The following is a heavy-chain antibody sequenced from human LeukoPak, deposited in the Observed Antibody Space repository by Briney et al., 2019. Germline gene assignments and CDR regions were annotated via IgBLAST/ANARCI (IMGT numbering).Heavy chain of an antibody. J-gene: IGHJ4*02. CDR2: ISSSSSYI. D-gene: IGHD6-19*01. CDR1: GFTFSSYS. Sequence: GGSLRLSCAASGFTFSSYSMNWVRQAPGKGLEWVSSISSSSSYIYYADSVKGRFTISRDNAKNSLYLQMNSLRTEDTAMYYCTTSPVPGIDYWGQGIQVTVSS. CDR3: TTSPVPGIDY. V-gene: IGHV3-21*03.